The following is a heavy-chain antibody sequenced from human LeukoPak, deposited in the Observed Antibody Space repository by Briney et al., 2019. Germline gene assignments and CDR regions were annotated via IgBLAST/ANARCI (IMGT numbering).Heavy chain of an antibody. V-gene: IGHV3-9*01. CDR3: AKGRAGIASAVDC. Sequence: GGSLRLSCAASGFTFGDYAMHWVRQAPGEGMEWVSGISWNSDTIAYADSVKGRFTISRDNAQNSLYLQMNSLRAEDTALYFCAKGRAGIASAVDCWGQGTLVTVSS. J-gene: IGHJ4*02. D-gene: IGHD6-13*01. CDR1: GFTFGDYA. CDR2: ISWNSDTI.